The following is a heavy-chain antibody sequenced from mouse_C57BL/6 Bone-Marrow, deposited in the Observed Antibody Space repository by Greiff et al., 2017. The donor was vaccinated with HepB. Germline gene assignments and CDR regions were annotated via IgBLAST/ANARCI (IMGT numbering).Heavy chain of an antibody. CDR1: GFTFSDYG. V-gene: IGHV5-17*01. Sequence: EVKLMESGGGLVKPGGSLKLSCAASGFTFSDYGMHWVRQAPEKGLEWVAYISSGSSTIYYADTVKGRFTISRDNAKNTLFLQMTSLRSEDTAMYYCARRRPYAMDYWGQGTSVTASS. CDR2: ISSGSSTI. CDR3: ARRRPYAMDY. J-gene: IGHJ4*01.